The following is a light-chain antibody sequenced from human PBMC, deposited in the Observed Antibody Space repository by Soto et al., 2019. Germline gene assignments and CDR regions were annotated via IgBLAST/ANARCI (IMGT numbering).Light chain of an antibody. CDR3: SSYAGSNNYV. CDR2: EVS. Sequence: QSALTQPPSASGSPEQSVTISCTGTSSDVGGYDFVSWYQQHPGKAPKLMIHEVSKRPSGVPDRFSGSKSGNTASLTVSGLQAEDEADYYCSSYAGSNNYVFGTGTKLTVL. J-gene: IGLJ1*01. V-gene: IGLV2-8*01. CDR1: SSDVGGYDF.